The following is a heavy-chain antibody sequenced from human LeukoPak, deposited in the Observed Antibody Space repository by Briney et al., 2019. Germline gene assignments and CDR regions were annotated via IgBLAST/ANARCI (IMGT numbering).Heavy chain of an antibody. CDR2: IYYSGST. CDR1: GGSISSSSYY. Sequence: SGTLSLTCTVSGGSISSSSYYWGWIRQPPGKGLEWIGSIYYSGSTYYNPSLKSRVTISVDTSKNQFSLKLSSVTAADTAVYYCARHWGYGSGSYYGDAFDIWGQGTMVTVSS. V-gene: IGHV4-39*01. CDR3: ARHWGYGSGSYYGDAFDI. J-gene: IGHJ3*02. D-gene: IGHD1-26*01.